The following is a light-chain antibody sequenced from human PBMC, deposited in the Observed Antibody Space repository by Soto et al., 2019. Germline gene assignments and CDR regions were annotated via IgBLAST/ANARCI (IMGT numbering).Light chain of an antibody. CDR2: LSS. CDR1: QSIRHSNGNYY. J-gene: IGKJ5*01. V-gene: IGKV2-28*01. CDR3: MQGLYISSIT. Sequence: DIVMTQSPLSLPVTPGEPASISCRSSQSIRHSNGNYYLDWYLQKPGQSPQLLIYLSSNRASGVPDRFSGSGSGTDFTLKISRVEAEDVGVYYCMQGLYISSITFGQGTRLEIK.